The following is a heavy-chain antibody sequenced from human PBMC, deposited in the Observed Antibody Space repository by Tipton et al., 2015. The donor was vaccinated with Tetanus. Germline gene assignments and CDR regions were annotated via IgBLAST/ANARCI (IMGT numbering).Heavy chain of an antibody. D-gene: IGHD6-19*01. CDR3: ARFHSGDY. V-gene: IGHV3-21*03. CDR1: GFMFSAFT. CDR2: ISSSSTYI. J-gene: IGHJ4*02. Sequence: SLRLSCEASGFMFSAFTMHWVRQAPGKGLEWVSSISSSSTYIYSADSVKGRFTISRDNAKNSLFLEMNSLRAEDTAVYYCARFHSGDYWGQGTQVTVSS.